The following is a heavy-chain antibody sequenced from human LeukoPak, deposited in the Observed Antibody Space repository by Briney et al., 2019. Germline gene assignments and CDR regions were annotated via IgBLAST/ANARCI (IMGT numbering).Heavy chain of an antibody. CDR2: ISGSGGRR. J-gene: IGHJ4*02. Sequence: GGPLRLPCAASGFILSSYPMSWVGQAPGKGLEWVTAISGSGGRRYNGDPVHCRVTISKHKSQHTMKLQMKSLRVEETAVYYCAKGYGSRKYIDQWGQGALVTVSS. CDR1: GFILSSYP. D-gene: IGHD3-10*01. CDR3: AKGYGSRKYIDQ. V-gene: IGHV3-23*01.